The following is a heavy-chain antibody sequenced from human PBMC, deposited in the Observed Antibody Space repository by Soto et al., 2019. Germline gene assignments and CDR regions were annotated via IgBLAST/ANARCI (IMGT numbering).Heavy chain of an antibody. CDR1: GYTFTSYD. D-gene: IGHD3-3*01. Sequence: ASVKVSCKASGYTFTSYDINWVRQATGQGLEWMGWMNPNNGNTDYAQKFQGRVTMTMNTSIRTAYMELSSLRSEDKAVYYCARVEIKDAFDIWGQGTMVTVSS. CDR2: MNPNNGNT. CDR3: ARVEIKDAFDI. J-gene: IGHJ3*02. V-gene: IGHV1-8*01.